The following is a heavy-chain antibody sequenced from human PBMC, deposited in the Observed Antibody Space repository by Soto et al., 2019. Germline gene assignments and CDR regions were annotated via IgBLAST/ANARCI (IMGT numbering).Heavy chain of an antibody. Sequence: QVQLVQSGAEVKKPGSSVKVSCKASGGTFSSYAISWVRQAPGQGLEWMGGIIPIFGTANYAQKFQGRVTITADESTSTAYMELSSLRYEDTAVYYCARTTMVRGVISALFDYWGQGTLVTVSS. D-gene: IGHD3-10*01. CDR3: ARTTMVRGVISALFDY. J-gene: IGHJ4*02. V-gene: IGHV1-69*01. CDR1: GGTFSSYA. CDR2: IIPIFGTA.